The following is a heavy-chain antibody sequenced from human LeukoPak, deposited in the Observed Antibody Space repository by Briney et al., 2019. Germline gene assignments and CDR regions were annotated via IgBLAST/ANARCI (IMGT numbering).Heavy chain of an antibody. Sequence: GASVKVSCKASGYTFTSYGISWARQAPGQGLEWMGWISAYNGNTNYAQKLQGRVTMTTDTSTSTAYMELRSLRSDDTAVYYCARDELPNYYGSGSSDYWGQGTLVTVSS. CDR3: ARDELPNYYGSGSSDY. CDR1: GYTFTSYG. J-gene: IGHJ4*02. D-gene: IGHD3-10*01. CDR2: ISAYNGNT. V-gene: IGHV1-18*01.